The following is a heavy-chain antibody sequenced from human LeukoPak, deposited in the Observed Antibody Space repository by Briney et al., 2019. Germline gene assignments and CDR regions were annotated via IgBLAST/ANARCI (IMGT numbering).Heavy chain of an antibody. Sequence: ASVKVSCKASGGTFSSYAISWVRQAPGQGLEWMGGIIPIFGTANYAQKFQGRVTITADKSTSTAYMELSSLRSEDTAVYYCARDYSSSWQLYPLYYFDYWGQGTLVTVSS. D-gene: IGHD6-13*01. CDR2: IIPIFGTA. CDR3: ARDYSSSWQLYPLYYFDY. V-gene: IGHV1-69*06. J-gene: IGHJ4*02. CDR1: GGTFSSYA.